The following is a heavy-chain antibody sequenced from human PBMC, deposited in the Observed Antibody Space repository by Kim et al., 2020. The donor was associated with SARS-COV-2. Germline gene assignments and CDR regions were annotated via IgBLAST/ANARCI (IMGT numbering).Heavy chain of an antibody. CDR1: GYSFTSYW. CDR3: ARLGIRGPTASRAAAGRSDAFDI. Sequence: GESLKISCKGSGYSFTSYWISWVRQMPGKGLEWMGRIDPSDSYTNYSPSFQGHVTISADKSISTAYLQWSSLKASDTAMYYCARLGIRGPTASRAAAGRSDAFDIWGQGTMVTVSS. V-gene: IGHV5-10-1*01. D-gene: IGHD6-13*01. J-gene: IGHJ3*02. CDR2: IDPSDSYT.